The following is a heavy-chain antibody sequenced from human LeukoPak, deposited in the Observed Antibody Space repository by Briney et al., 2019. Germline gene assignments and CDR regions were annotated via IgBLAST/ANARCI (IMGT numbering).Heavy chain of an antibody. CDR1: GGTFSSYA. D-gene: IGHD3-16*01. J-gene: IGHJ4*02. CDR2: IIPIFGTA. CDR3: ARVRYRLAETYIDY. V-gene: IGHV1-69*06. Sequence: ASVKVSCKASGGTFSSYAISWVRQAPGQGLEWMGGIIPIFGTANYAQKFQGRVTITADKSTSTAYMELSSLRSEDTAVYYCARVRYRLAETYIDYWGQGTLVTVSS.